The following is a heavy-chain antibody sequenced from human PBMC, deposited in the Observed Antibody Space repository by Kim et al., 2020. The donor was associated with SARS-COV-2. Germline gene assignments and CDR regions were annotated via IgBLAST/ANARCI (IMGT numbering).Heavy chain of an antibody. J-gene: IGHJ4*02. CDR2: T. V-gene: IGHV4-39*01. D-gene: IGHD6-19*01. CDR3: ARHLGGWIFDY. Sequence: TYYNPSLKSRFTISVDTSKNKFSLKLSSVTAADTAVYYCARHLGGWIFDYWGQGTLVTVSS.